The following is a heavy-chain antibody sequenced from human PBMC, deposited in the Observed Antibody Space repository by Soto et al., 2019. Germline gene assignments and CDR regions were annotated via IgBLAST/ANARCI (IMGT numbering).Heavy chain of an antibody. CDR3: ARIPPRIVVVITVGGAFDI. J-gene: IGHJ3*02. Sequence: SVKVSCKASGGTFSSYAISWVRQAPGQGLEWMGGIIPIFGTANYAQKFQGRVTITADESTSTAYMELSSLRSEDTAVYYCARIPPRIVVVITVGGAFDIWGQGTMVTVSS. V-gene: IGHV1-69*13. D-gene: IGHD3-22*01. CDR1: GGTFSSYA. CDR2: IIPIFGTA.